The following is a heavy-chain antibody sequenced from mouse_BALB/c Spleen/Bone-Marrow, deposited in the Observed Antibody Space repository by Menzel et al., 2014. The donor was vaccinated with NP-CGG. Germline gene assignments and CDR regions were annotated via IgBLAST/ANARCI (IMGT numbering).Heavy chain of an antibody. J-gene: IGHJ1*01. D-gene: IGHD2-3*01. CDR1: GFTFSSYA. V-gene: IGHV5-6-5*01. CDR2: ITSGGST. Sequence: EVKVVDSGGGLVKPGGSLKLSCAASGFTFSSYAMSWVRQTPEKRLEWVASITSGGSTYYPDGVKGRFTISRDNARNILYLQMSSLRSEDMAMYYCARGLYDGYENWCFDVWGAGTTVTVSS. CDR3: ARGLYDGYENWCFDV.